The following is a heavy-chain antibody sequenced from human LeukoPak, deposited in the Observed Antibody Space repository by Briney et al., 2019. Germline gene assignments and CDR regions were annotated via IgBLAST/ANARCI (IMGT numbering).Heavy chain of an antibody. CDR2: ISPYSGNT. CDR1: GYTFPSYG. CDR3: ARASGVSAAGSPYYFDY. V-gene: IGHV1-18*01. D-gene: IGHD6-13*01. J-gene: IGHJ4*02. Sequence: ASVKVSFKASGYTFPSYGITWVRQAPGQGLECMGWISPYSGNTDYAQKFQGRVTMTTDTSTTTAYMELRSLRSDDTAVYYCARASGVSAAGSPYYFDYWGQGTLVTVSS.